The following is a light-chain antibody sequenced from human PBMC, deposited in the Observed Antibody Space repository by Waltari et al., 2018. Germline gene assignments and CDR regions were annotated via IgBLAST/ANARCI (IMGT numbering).Light chain of an antibody. CDR2: YAS. J-gene: IGKJ3*01. CDR3: QQYHTSPFT. V-gene: IGKV6-21*01. Sequence: EIVLTQSPDFQSVTPKQKVTITCRASQSIGSSLHWYQQKPDQSPKLLIKYASQSFSGVPSRFSGSGSGTDFTLTINSLEAEDVAVYYCQQYHTSPFTFGPGTKVDI. CDR1: QSIGSS.